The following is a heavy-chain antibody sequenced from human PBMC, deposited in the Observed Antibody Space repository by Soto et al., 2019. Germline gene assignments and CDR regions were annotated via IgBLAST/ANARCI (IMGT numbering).Heavy chain of an antibody. CDR3: ARLSGDGFWKSYSPYNLFES. CDR1: GFAFANYE. D-gene: IGHD3-3*01. V-gene: IGHV3-48*03. J-gene: IGHJ5*01. CDR2: INGGGDVK. Sequence: GSLRLSCAASGFAFANYEMHWVRQAPGKGLDWVAYINGGGDVKYYADSVEGRFTISRDNAKNALFLQMDNLRAEDTAIYYCARLSGDGFWKSYSPYNLFESWGQGALVTVSS.